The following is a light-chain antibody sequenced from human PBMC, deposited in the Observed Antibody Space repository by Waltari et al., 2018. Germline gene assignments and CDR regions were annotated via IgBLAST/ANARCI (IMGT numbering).Light chain of an antibody. Sequence: QSELTQPPSASGTPGQRVTISCSGSSSNIGSDYVYGYQQLPGTAPKLLIYRNNQRPSGVPDRFSGSKSGTSASLAISGLRSEDEADYYCATWDDSLSGWVFGGGTKLTVL. CDR3: ATWDDSLSGWV. CDR1: SSNIGSDY. V-gene: IGLV1-47*01. J-gene: IGLJ3*02. CDR2: RNN.